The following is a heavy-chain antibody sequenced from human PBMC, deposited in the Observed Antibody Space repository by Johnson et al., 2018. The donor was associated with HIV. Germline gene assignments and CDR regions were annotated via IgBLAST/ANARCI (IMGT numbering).Heavy chain of an antibody. Sequence: VQLVESGGGVVQPGGSLRLSCAASGFTFSSYEMNWVRQAPGKGLEWVSYISSSGSNIYYADSVKGRFTISRDNAKNSLYLQMNSLRVEDTAVYYCARYPIRDDAFDVWGQGTMVTVSS. V-gene: IGHV3-48*03. J-gene: IGHJ3*01. CDR1: GFTFSSYE. CDR2: ISSSGSNI. D-gene: IGHD5-12*01. CDR3: ARYPIRDDAFDV.